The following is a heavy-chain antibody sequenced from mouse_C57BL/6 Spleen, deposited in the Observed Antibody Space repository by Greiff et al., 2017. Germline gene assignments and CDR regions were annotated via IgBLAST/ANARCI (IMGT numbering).Heavy chain of an antibody. CDR2: ISDGGSFT. D-gene: IGHD1-1*01. V-gene: IGHV5-4*01. J-gene: IGHJ2*01. CDR1: GFTFSSYA. Sequence: EVKLMESGGGLVKPGGSLKLSCAASGFTFSSYAMSWVRQTPEKRLEWVATISDGGSFTNYPNNVKGRFTISRDNAKNNLYLQMSHLKSEDTAMYYCARDRGYGSSYSDYWGQGTTLTVSS. CDR3: ARDRGYGSSYSDY.